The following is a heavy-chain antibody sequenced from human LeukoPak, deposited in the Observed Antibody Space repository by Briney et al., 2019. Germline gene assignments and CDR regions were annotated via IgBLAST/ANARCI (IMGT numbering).Heavy chain of an antibody. J-gene: IGHJ4*02. CDR3: ARERGGWLRFNYFDY. D-gene: IGHD5-12*01. CDR1: GGSFSGYY. V-gene: IGHV4-34*01. CDR2: INHSGST. Sequence: SETLSLTCAGYGGSFSGYYWSWIRQPPGKGLDGMGEINHSGSTNYNTSLKSRVTISVDTSKNQFSLKLSSVAAADTAVYYCARERGGWLRFNYFDYWGQGTLVTASS.